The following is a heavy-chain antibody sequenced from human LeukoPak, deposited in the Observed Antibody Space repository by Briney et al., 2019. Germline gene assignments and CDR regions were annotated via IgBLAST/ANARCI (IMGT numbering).Heavy chain of an antibody. D-gene: IGHD5-24*01. Sequence: SETLSLTCAVYGGSFSGYYWSWIRQPPGEGLEWIGEINHSGSTNYNPSLKSRVTISVDTSKNQFSLKLSSVTAADTAVYYCARVRSATAYYYYYYMDVWGKGTTVTVSS. CDR3: ARVRSATAYYYYYYMDV. CDR1: GGSFSGYY. V-gene: IGHV4-34*01. CDR2: INHSGST. J-gene: IGHJ6*03.